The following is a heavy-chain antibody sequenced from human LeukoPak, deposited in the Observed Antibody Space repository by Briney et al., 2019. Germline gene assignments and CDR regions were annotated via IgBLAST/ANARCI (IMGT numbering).Heavy chain of an antibody. J-gene: IGHJ6*03. Sequence: GASVKVSCKVSGYTLTELSMHWVRQAPGKGLEWMGRFDPEDGEPIYAQKFQGRVTMTADTSTDTVYMALSSLRSDDTAVYYCARAAYYYDSSGYFDYYYYYMDVWGKGTTVTVSS. CDR1: GYTLTELS. V-gene: IGHV1-24*01. D-gene: IGHD3-22*01. CDR3: ARAAYYYDSSGYFDYYYYYMDV. CDR2: FDPEDGEP.